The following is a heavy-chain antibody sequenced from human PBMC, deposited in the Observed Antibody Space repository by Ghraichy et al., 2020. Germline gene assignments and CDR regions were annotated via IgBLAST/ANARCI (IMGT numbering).Heavy chain of an antibody. CDR1: GFTFSSYS. V-gene: IGHV3-21*01. Sequence: GGSLRLSCAASGFTFSSYSMNWVRQAPGKGLEWVSSISSSSSYIYYADSVKGRFTISRDNAKNSLYLQMNSLRAEDTAVYYCASFFRAMATITGWGQGTLVTVSS. CDR3: ASFFRAMATITG. CDR2: ISSSSSYI. J-gene: IGHJ4*02. D-gene: IGHD5-24*01.